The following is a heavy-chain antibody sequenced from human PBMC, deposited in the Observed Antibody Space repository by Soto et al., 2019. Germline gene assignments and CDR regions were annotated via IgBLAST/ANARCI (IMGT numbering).Heavy chain of an antibody. CDR3: ASLTIAAAGTGQVDAFDI. J-gene: IGHJ3*02. Sequence: GESLKISCKGSGYSFTSYWIGWVRQMPGKGLEWMGIIYPGDSDTRYSPSFQGQVTISADKSISTAYLQWSSLKASDTAMYYCASLTIAAAGTGQVDAFDIWGQGTMVTVSS. CDR2: IYPGDSDT. V-gene: IGHV5-51*01. CDR1: GYSFTSYW. D-gene: IGHD6-13*01.